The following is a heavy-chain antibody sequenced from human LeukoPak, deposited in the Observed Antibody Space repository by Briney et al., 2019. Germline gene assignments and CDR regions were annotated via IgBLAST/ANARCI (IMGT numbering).Heavy chain of an antibody. D-gene: IGHD3-16*01. Sequence: PGGSLRLSCAASGFTFSSYSMSWARQAPGKGLEWVSSISSSSSYIYYADSVKGRFTISRDNAKNSLYLQMNSLRAEDTAVYYCARGDSPLGWYFDLWGRGTLVTVSS. CDR3: ARGDSPLGWYFDL. CDR1: GFTFSSYS. J-gene: IGHJ2*01. V-gene: IGHV3-21*01. CDR2: ISSSSSYI.